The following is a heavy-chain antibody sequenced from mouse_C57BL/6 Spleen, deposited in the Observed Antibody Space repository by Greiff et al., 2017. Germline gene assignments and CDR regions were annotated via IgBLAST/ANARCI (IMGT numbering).Heavy chain of an antibody. J-gene: IGHJ4*01. CDR2: ISSGSSTI. CDR3: ARGGAHYYAMDY. D-gene: IGHD1-3*01. Sequence: EVQVVESGGGLVKPGGSLKLSCAASGFTFSDYGMHWVRQAPEKGLEWVAYISSGSSTIYYADTVKGRFTISRDNAKNTLFLQRTSLRSEDTAMYYCARGGAHYYAMDYWGQGTSVTVSS. V-gene: IGHV5-17*01. CDR1: GFTFSDYG.